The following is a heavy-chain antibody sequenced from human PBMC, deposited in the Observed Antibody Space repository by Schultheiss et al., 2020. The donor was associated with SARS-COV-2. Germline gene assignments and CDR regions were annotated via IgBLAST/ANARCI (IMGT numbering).Heavy chain of an antibody. J-gene: IGHJ5*02. D-gene: IGHD6-6*01. V-gene: IGHV3-9*01. CDR1: GFTFDDYA. Sequence: SLKISCAASGFTFDDYAMHWVRQAPGKGLEWVSGINSDGSSTIYADSVKGRFTISRDNAKNSLYLQMNSLRAEDTAVYYCARGGRVAARHSPDNWFDPWGQGTLVTVSS. CDR2: INSDGSST. CDR3: ARGGRVAARHSPDNWFDP.